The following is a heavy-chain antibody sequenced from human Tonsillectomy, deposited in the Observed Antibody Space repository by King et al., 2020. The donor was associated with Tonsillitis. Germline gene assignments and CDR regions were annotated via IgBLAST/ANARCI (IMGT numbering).Heavy chain of an antibody. CDR2: ISYDGSNK. CDR3: AGDPLGW. D-gene: IGHD2-15*01. CDR1: GFTFSSYA. J-gene: IGHJ4*02. V-gene: IGHV3-30-3*01. Sequence: VQPVESGGGVVQPGRSLRLSCAASGFTFSSYAMHWVRQAPGKGLEWVAVISYDGSNKYYADSVKGRFTISRDNSKNTLYLQMNSLRAEDTAVYYCAGDPLGWWGQGTLVTVSS.